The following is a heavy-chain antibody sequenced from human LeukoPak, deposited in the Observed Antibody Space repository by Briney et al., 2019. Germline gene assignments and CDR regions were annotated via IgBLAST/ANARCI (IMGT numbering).Heavy chain of an antibody. V-gene: IGHV4-61*02. D-gene: IGHD3-3*01. J-gene: IGHJ3*02. CDR3: ARDHDFWSGYYARDSDAFDI. Sequence: SETLSLTCTVSGGSISSGSYYWSWIRQPAGKGLEWIGRIYTSGSTNYNPFLKSRVTISVDTSKNQFSLKLSSVTAADTAVYYCARDHDFWSGYYARDSDAFDIWGQGTMVTVSS. CDR2: IYTSGST. CDR1: GGSISSGSYY.